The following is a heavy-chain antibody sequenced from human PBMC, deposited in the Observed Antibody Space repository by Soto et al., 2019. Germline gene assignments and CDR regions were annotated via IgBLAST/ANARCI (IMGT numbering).Heavy chain of an antibody. V-gene: IGHV1-2*04. Sequence: ASVKVSCKASGYTFTGYYMHWVRQAPGQGLEWMGWINPSSGGTNYAQKFQGWVTMTRDTSISTAYMELSRLRSDDTAVYYCARVLVCPYYYDSSGCDAGYYFDYWGQGTLVTVSS. CDR1: GYTFTGYY. CDR2: INPSSGGT. D-gene: IGHD3-22*01. J-gene: IGHJ4*02. CDR3: ARVLVCPYYYDSSGCDAGYYFDY.